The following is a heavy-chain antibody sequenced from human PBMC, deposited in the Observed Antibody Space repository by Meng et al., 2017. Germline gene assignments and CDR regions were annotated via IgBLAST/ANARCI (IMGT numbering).Heavy chain of an antibody. CDR3: AREGPCGGDCSGFDY. CDR2: IIPIFGTA. Sequence: QVWVVQSGAEVKKPGSSVKVSCKASGGTFSSYASSWVRQAPGQGLEWMGGIIPIFGTANYAQKFQGRVTITADESTSTAYMELSSLRSEDTAVYYCAREGPCGGDCSGFDYWGQGTLVTVSS. V-gene: IGHV1-69*01. CDR1: GGTFSSYA. D-gene: IGHD2-21*02. J-gene: IGHJ4*02.